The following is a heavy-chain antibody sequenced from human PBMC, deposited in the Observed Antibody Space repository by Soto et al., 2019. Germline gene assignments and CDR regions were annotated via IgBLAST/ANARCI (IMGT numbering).Heavy chain of an antibody. J-gene: IGHJ2*01. CDR2: IIPIFGTA. CDR1: GGTFSSYA. D-gene: IGHD2-15*01. V-gene: IGHV1-69*13. Sequence: SVQVSCKASGGTFSSYAISWVRQAPGQGLEWMGGIIPIFGTANYAQKFQGRVTITADESTSTAYMELSSLRSEDTAVYYCARTSNSLGYCSGGSCFYWYFDLWGRGTLVTVSS. CDR3: ARTSNSLGYCSGGSCFYWYFDL.